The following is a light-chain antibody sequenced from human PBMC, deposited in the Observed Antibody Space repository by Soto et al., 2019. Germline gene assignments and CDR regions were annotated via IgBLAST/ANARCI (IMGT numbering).Light chain of an antibody. CDR2: DAS. Sequence: AIQLTQSPSSLSASIGDRVTITWGASQAINSALAWYRQKPGKAPDLLIFDASTLESGVPSRFSGRGFGTDFNLTISSLQTEDFATYYCQQFYTYPITFGQGTRLEIK. V-gene: IGKV1-13*02. J-gene: IGKJ5*01. CDR1: QAINSA. CDR3: QQFYTYPIT.